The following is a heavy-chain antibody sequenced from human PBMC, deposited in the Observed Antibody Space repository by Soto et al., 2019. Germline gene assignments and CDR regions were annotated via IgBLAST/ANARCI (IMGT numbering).Heavy chain of an antibody. CDR2: INPNSGGT. CDR1: GYTFTGYY. D-gene: IGHD3-3*01. Sequence: ASVKVSCKASGYTFTGYYMHWVRQAPGQGLEWMGWINPNSGGTNYAQKFQGWVTMTRDTSISTAYMELSRLRSDDTAVYYCARGVTLYDFWSGPFGYWGQGTLVTVSS. CDR3: ARGVTLYDFWSGPFGY. J-gene: IGHJ4*02. V-gene: IGHV1-2*04.